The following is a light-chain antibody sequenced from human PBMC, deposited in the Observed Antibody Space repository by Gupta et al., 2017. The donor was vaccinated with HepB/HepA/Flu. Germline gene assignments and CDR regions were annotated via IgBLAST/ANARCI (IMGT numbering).Light chain of an antibody. V-gene: IGLV3-19*01. J-gene: IGLJ2*01. CDR2: GKN. Sequence: SSELTQDPAVSVAFGQSVRITCQGDSVRRFYASWYQQKPGQAPILVIYGKNNRPSGIPDRFSGSNSGNIASLTITAAQAEDEADYYCNSRDSSGNHVVFGGGTKLTVL. CDR1: SVRRFY. CDR3: NSRDSSGNHVV.